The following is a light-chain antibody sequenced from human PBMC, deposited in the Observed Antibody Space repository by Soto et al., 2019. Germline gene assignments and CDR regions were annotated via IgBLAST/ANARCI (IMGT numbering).Light chain of an antibody. Sequence: QSALTQPPSASGSPGQSVTISCTGTSSDVGAYNYVSWYQQHAGKAPKLVIYEVTKRPSGVPDRFSGSKSVNPASLTVSGLQAEDEADYYCSSFASSNTWVFGGGTKLTVL. V-gene: IGLV2-8*01. CDR2: EVT. J-gene: IGLJ3*02. CDR3: SSFASSNTWV. CDR1: SSDVGAYNY.